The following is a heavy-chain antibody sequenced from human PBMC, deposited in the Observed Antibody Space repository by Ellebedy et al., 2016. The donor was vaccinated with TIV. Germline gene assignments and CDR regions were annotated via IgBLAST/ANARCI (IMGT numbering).Heavy chain of an antibody. D-gene: IGHD3-10*01. CDR1: GFTFRNYA. V-gene: IGHV3-23*01. CDR3: VRQPGPGDYDGGSEYKXC. Sequence: PGGSLRLSCAASGFTFRNYAXRWVLPAPGKVLVWVSFISDSSGGTYFTDSVEGRFTISRNNSENTLYLKIDSLRAEDTAVYYCVRQPGPGDYDGGSEYKXCWGQGAPVTVSS. CDR2: ISDSSGGT. J-gene: IGHJ4*02.